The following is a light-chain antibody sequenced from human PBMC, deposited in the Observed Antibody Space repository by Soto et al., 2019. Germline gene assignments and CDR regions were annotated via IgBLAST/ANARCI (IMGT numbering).Light chain of an antibody. CDR2: EVS. CDR1: SSDVGAYNY. V-gene: IGLV2-8*01. Sequence: QSALTQPPSASGSPGQSVTISCTGTSSDVGAYNYVSWYQQHPGKAPIRMISEVSKRPSGVPDGFSGSKSGNTASLTVSGLEAEDEADYYCSSFAGNNNLAFGGGTKLTVL. J-gene: IGLJ2*01. CDR3: SSFAGNNNLA.